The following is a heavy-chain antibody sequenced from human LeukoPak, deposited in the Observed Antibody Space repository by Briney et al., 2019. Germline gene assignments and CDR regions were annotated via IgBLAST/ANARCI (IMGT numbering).Heavy chain of an antibody. D-gene: IGHD3-22*01. J-gene: IGHJ4*02. CDR2: TRDKANSYTT. CDR3: ARVTRGSGSYFDC. CDR1: GFTVSDYY. V-gene: IGHV3-72*01. Sequence: HSGGSLRLSCAASGFTVSDYYMDWVRQAPGKGLEWVGRTRDKANSYTTEYAASVRGRFTISRDDSKNSLYLQMNSLKTEDTAVYYCARVTRGSGSYFDCWGQGTLVTVSS.